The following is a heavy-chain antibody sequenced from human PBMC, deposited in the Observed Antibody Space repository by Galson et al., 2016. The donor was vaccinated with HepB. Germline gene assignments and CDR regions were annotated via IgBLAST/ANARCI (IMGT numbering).Heavy chain of an antibody. J-gene: IGHJ6*02. Sequence: SVTVSCKASGYTFGGYYIHWVRQAPGQGLEWMGWINPYSGGTKYAQTFQGCVTMIRDTSISTAYMELRRVKSDDTAVYYCARETGMREEVYDYDYYYYLMDVWGQGTTVTVSS. CDR3: ARETGMREEVYDYDYYYYLMDV. D-gene: IGHD4-17*01. CDR1: GYTFGGYY. V-gene: IGHV1-2*04. CDR2: INPYSGGT.